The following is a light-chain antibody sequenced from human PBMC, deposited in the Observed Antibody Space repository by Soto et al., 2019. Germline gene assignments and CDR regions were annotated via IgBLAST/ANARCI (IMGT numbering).Light chain of an antibody. Sequence: DIQMTPSPSSLSASVGDRVTITCRASQGIRNSLTWFQQKPGKVPKSLIYDASSLQSGVPSRFSGSGSGTDFTLTISSLQPEDFATYYCQQYNDHPFTFGPGTRVDIK. V-gene: IGKV1-16*01. J-gene: IGKJ3*01. CDR1: QGIRNS. CDR2: DAS. CDR3: QQYNDHPFT.